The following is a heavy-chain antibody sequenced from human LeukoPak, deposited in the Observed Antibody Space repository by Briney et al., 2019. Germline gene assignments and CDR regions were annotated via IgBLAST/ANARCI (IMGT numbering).Heavy chain of an antibody. CDR2: FDPEDGET. D-gene: IGHD2-15*01. CDR3: ATAGYCSGGSCYRVEYFQH. Sequence: ASVKVSCKVSGYTLTELSMHWVRQAPGKGLEWMGGFDPEDGETIYAQKFQGRVTMTEDTSTDTAYMELSSLRSEDTAVYYCATAGYCSGGSCYRVEYFQHWGQGTLVTVSS. V-gene: IGHV1-24*01. J-gene: IGHJ1*01. CDR1: GYTLTELS.